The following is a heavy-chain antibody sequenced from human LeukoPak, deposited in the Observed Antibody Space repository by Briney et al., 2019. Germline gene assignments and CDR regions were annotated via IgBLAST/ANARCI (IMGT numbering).Heavy chain of an antibody. CDR2: IYHSGST. Sequence: SGTLSLTCAVSGGSISSSNWWSWVRQPPGKGLEWIGEIYHSGSTNYNPSLKSRVTISVDKSKNQFSLKLSSVTAADTAVYYCARGLGYYGSGRNFDYWGQGTLVTVSS. CDR1: GGSISSSNW. V-gene: IGHV4-4*02. D-gene: IGHD3-10*01. J-gene: IGHJ4*02. CDR3: ARGLGYYGSGRNFDY.